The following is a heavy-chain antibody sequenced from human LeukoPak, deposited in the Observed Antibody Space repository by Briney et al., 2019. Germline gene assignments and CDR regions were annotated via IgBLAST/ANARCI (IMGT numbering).Heavy chain of an antibody. V-gene: IGHV5-10-1*01. CDR3: ARLYYYDSSGYFFDY. D-gene: IGHD3-22*01. CDR2: IDPSDSYT. J-gene: IGHJ4*02. Sequence: GASLQISSQGSGYSFTTYWISWVRPMPGKGLEWMGRIDPSDSYTNYSPSFQGHVTISADKSISTAYLQWSSLKASDTAMYYCARLYYYDSSGYFFDYWGQGTLVTVSS. CDR1: GYSFTTYW.